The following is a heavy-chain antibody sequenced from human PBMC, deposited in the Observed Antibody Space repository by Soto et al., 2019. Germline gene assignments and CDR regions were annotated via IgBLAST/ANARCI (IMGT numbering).Heavy chain of an antibody. D-gene: IGHD5-12*01. CDR3: ARAYGGYADY. CDR1: GGSISSYY. CDR2: IYYSGST. V-gene: IGHV4-59*01. Sequence: SETLSLTCTVAGGSISSYYWSWIRQPPGKGLEWIGYIYYSGSTNYNPSLKSRVTISVDTSKNQFSLKLSSVTAADTAVYYCARAYGGYADYWGQGALVTV. J-gene: IGHJ4*02.